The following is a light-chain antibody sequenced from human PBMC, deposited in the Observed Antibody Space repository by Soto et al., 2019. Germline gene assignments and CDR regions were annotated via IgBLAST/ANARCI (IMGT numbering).Light chain of an antibody. J-gene: IGKJ5*01. CDR1: QSVSSY. Sequence: EIVLTQSPATLSLSPGERATLSCRASQSVSSYLAWYQQRPGQAPRLLIYGASNRATGIPARFSGSGSGTDITLSINNLAAEDFGCYLCLPRADWRLTFGQRKQLGIK. CDR3: LPRADWRLT. V-gene: IGKV3-11*01. CDR2: GAS.